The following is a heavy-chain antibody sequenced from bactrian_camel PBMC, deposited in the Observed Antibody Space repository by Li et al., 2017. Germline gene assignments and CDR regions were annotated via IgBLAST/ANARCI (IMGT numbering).Heavy chain of an antibody. J-gene: IGHJ4*01. CDR2: ISTGGLIP. V-gene: IGHV3S28*01. Sequence: QVQLVESGGGSVQNGGSLRLSCALSSDRYVGTYYMAWFRQAPGKEREGVAAISTGGLIPAYADSVKGRFSISRVNTKNTMWLQMNSLKPEDTAMYYCAATATDRFACRTRYVTMFPDRGQGTQVTVS. CDR1: SDRYVGTYY. D-gene: IGHD4*01. CDR3: AATATDRFACRTRYVTMFPD.